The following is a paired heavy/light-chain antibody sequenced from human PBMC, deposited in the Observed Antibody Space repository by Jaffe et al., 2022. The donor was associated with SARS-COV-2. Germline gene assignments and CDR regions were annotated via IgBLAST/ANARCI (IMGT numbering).Heavy chain of an antibody. D-gene: IGHD6-19*01. V-gene: IGHV1-2*02. Sequence: QVQLVQSGAEVKKPGASVKVSCKASGYTFTGYYMHWVRQAPGQGLEWMGWINPNSGGTNYAQKFQGRVTMTRDTSISTAYMELSRLRSDDTAVYYCARVRQLRHSSGWSWPPQAEPNNWFDPWGQGTLVTVSS. CDR2: INPNSGGT. J-gene: IGHJ5*02. CDR1: GYTFTGYY. CDR3: ARVRQLRHSSGWSWPPQAEPNNWFDP.
Light chain of an antibody. V-gene: IGLV2-14*01. CDR3: SSYTSSSSYV. CDR2: EVS. CDR1: SSDVGGYNY. J-gene: IGLJ1*01. Sequence: QSALTQPASVSGSPGQSITISCTGTSSDVGGYNYVSWYQQHPGKAPKLMIYEVSNRPSGVSNRFSGSKSGNTASLTISGLQAEDEADYYCSSYTSSSSYVFGTGTKVTVL.